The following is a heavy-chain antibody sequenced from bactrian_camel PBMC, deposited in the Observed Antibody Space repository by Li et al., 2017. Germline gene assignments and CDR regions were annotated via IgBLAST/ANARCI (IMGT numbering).Heavy chain of an antibody. CDR3: AAVHPYFPVVPFATSDPAEYNY. V-gene: IGHV3S53*01. D-gene: IGHD1*01. Sequence: VQLVESGGGLVQAGGSLRLSCGSSSGHTGRMYCMAWFRLAPGKEREGVVALASDGSTWYADSVEGRFTISKDKATDTVHLQLNSLKPEDTAMYYCAAVHPYFPVVPFATSDPAEYNYWGQGTQVTVS. CDR1: GHTGRMYC. J-gene: IGHJ4*01. CDR2: LASDGST.